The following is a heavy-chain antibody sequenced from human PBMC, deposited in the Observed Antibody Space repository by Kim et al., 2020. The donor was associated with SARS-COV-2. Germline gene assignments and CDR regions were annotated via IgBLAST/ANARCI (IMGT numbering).Heavy chain of an antibody. Sequence: AVSVKHRITITPDTPKNHFSLQLNSVTPEDTAVYYCARSSSSRQGAFDIWGQGTMVTVSS. V-gene: IGHV6-1*01. J-gene: IGHJ3*02. CDR3: ARSSSSRQGAFDI. D-gene: IGHD2-2*01.